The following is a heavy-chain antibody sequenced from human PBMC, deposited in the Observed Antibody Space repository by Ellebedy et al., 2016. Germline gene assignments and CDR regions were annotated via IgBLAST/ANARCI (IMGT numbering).Heavy chain of an antibody. V-gene: IGHV4-34*01. CDR3: ARQYSSGWYPAAHWYFDL. CDR2: INHSGST. CDR1: GGSFSGYY. J-gene: IGHJ2*01. D-gene: IGHD6-19*01. Sequence: GSLRLSCAVYGGSFSGYYWSWIRQPPGKGLEWIGEINHSGSTNYNPSLKSRVTISVDTSKNQFSLKLSSVTAADTAVYYCARQYSSGWYPAAHWYFDLWGRGTLVTVSS.